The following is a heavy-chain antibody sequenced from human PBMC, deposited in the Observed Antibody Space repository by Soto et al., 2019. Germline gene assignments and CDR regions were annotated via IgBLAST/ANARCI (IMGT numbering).Heavy chain of an antibody. Sequence: PSETLSLTCTVPGGSISSYYWSWIRQPPGKGLEWIGYIYYSGSTNYNPSLKSRVTISVDTSKNQFSLKLSSVTAADTAVYYCARSRGYSYGYLGTMIVGRPGAFDIWGQGTMVTVSS. CDR2: IYYSGST. D-gene: IGHD5-18*01. J-gene: IGHJ3*02. V-gene: IGHV4-59*01. CDR3: ARSRGYSYGYLGTMIVGRPGAFDI. CDR1: GGSISSYY.